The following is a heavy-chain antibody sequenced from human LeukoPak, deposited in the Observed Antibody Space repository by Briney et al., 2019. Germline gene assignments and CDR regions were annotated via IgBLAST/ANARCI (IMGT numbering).Heavy chain of an antibody. D-gene: IGHD3-10*01. J-gene: IGHJ4*02. CDR2: IYYSGST. V-gene: IGHV4-38-2*02. CDR1: GYSITSGYY. CDR3: ARDYYGSGSYSFDY. Sequence: SETLSLTCTVSGYSITSGYYWGWIRQPPGKGPEWIGSIYYSGSTCYNPSLKSRVTISVDTSKNQFSLKLSSVTAADTAVYYCARDYYGSGSYSFDYWGQGTLVTVSS.